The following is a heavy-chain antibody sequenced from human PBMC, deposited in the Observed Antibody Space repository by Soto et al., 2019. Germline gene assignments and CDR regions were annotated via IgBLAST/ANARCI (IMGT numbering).Heavy chain of an antibody. Sequence: EVQLVESGGGLVQPGGSLTLSCAVSGLTFGDHYMEWVRQAPGKGLEWVARSRNKAKSYSTDFAASVKGRFTISRDESKNSLNLQMNSLMTEDTAVYYCSIGEGAWGQGTLVTVSS. CDR3: SIGEGA. CDR1: GLTFGDHY. J-gene: IGHJ5*02. CDR2: SRNKAKSYST. V-gene: IGHV3-72*01. D-gene: IGHD1-26*01.